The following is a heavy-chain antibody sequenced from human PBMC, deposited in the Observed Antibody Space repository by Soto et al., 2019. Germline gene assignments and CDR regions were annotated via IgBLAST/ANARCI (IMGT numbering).Heavy chain of an antibody. CDR3: AGGTTPLIYCNGGSCDYIDC. D-gene: IGHD2-15*01. CDR1: GFALSSYW. V-gene: IGHV3-74*01. J-gene: IGHJ4*02. CDR2: INSDGNSI. Sequence: EVQLVESGGGLVQPGGSLRLSCAASGFALSSYWMHWVRQAPGKGLVWVSRINSDGNSIRYADSVKGRFTISRGNAKNTLYLQMNSLRAEDTAVYYCAGGTTPLIYCNGGSCDYIDCWGQGPVVTVSS.